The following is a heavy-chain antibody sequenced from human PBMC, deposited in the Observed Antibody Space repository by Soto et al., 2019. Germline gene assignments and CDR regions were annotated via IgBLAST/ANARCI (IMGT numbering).Heavy chain of an antibody. Sequence: PGGSLRLSCAASGFTFSSYAMSWVRQAPGKGLEWVSAISGSGGSTYYADSVKGRFTISRDNSKNTLYLQMNSLRAEDTAVYYCAKDPTNDFRGYMDVWXKGTTVTVSS. CDR2: ISGSGGST. CDR3: AKDPTNDFRGYMDV. V-gene: IGHV3-23*01. CDR1: GFTFSSYA. D-gene: IGHD3-3*01. J-gene: IGHJ6*03.